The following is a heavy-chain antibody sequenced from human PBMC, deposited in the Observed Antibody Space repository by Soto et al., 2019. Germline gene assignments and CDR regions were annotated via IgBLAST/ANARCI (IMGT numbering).Heavy chain of an antibody. CDR3: ASAVRFLEWLLPYYYYMDV. Sequence: QVQLVESGGGVVKPGGSLRLSCAASGFTFSDYYMSWIRQAPGKGLEWVSYISSSGSTIYYADSVKGRFTISRDNAKNSLYLQMNSLRAEYTAVYYCASAVRFLEWLLPYYYYMDVWGKGNTVTVSS. CDR1: GFTFSDYY. J-gene: IGHJ6*03. D-gene: IGHD3-3*01. V-gene: IGHV3-11*01. CDR2: ISSSGSTI.